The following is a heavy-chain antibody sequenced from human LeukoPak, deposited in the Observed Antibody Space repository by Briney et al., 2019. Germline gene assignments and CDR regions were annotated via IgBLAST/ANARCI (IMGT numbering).Heavy chain of an antibody. V-gene: IGHV3-15*01. J-gene: IGHJ5*02. CDR2: IKSKTDGGTT. Sequence: GGSLRLSCAASGFTFSNAWMNWVRQAPGKGLEWVGRIKSKTDGGTTDYAAPVKGKFTISRDDSKNTLYLQMNSLKTEDTAVYYCTTDLERYFGWDFDPWGQGTLVTVSS. CDR1: GFTFSNAW. CDR3: TTDLERYFGWDFDP. D-gene: IGHD3-9*01.